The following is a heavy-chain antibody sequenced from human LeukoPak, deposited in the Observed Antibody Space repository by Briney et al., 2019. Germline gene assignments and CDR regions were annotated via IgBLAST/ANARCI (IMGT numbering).Heavy chain of an antibody. CDR1: GGSFSGYY. Sequence: PSETLSLTCAVYGGSFSGYYWSWIRQPPGKGLEWIGEINHSGSTNYNPSLKSRVTISVDTSKNQFSLKLSSVTAADTAVYYCARHYGSGRNYYMDVWGKGTTVTISS. J-gene: IGHJ6*03. CDR2: INHSGST. D-gene: IGHD3-10*01. V-gene: IGHV4-34*01. CDR3: ARHYGSGRNYYMDV.